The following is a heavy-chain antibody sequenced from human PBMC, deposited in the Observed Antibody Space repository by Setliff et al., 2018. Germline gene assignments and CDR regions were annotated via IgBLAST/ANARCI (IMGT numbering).Heavy chain of an antibody. Sequence: SVKVSCKASGGTFINYAISWVRQAPGQGLEWMGGIIPIFGTANYAQKFQGRVTITADESTSTAYMELSSLRSEDTAVYYCARVSRTIVAARGFGYWGQGTLVTVSS. V-gene: IGHV1-69*13. CDR1: GGTFINYA. CDR2: IIPIFGTA. J-gene: IGHJ4*02. CDR3: ARVSRTIVAARGFGY. D-gene: IGHD1-26*01.